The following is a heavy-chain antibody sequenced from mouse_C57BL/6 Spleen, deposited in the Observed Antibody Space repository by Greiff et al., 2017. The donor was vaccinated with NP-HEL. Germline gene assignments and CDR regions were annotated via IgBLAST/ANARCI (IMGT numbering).Heavy chain of an antibody. Sequence: VQLQQPGAELVKPGASVKVSCKASGYTFTSYWMHWVKQRPGQGLEWIGRIHPSDSDTNYNQKFKGKATLTADKSSSTAYMQLSSLTSEDSAVYDCAIEGVVARYAMDYWGQGTSVTVSS. D-gene: IGHD1-1*01. V-gene: IGHV1-74*01. CDR2: IHPSDSDT. CDR3: AIEGVVARYAMDY. CDR1: GYTFTSYW. J-gene: IGHJ4*01.